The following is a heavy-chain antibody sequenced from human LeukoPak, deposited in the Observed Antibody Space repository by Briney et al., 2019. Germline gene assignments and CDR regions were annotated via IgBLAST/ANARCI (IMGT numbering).Heavy chain of an antibody. V-gene: IGHV3-43*02. CDR3: AKDLTSIATAASGFFSGSPLDY. CDR2: NSGDGGST. Sequence: GGSLRLSCAASGFTFDDYAMHWVRHPPSQGLEWLSLNSGDGGSTYYADSVKGRFTISRDNSRNALYLQMNSLRTEDTALYYCAKDLTSIATAASGFFSGSPLDYWGQGTLVTVSS. D-gene: IGHD6-13*01. CDR1: GFTFDDYA. J-gene: IGHJ4*02.